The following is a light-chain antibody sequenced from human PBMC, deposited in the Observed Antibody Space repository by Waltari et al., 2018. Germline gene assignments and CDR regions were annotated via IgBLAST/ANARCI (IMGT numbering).Light chain of an antibody. CDR2: STS. Sequence: AIQMTQSPSSLSASLGDRVPITCRASQAIRYDLAWYQQKPGKAPKLLVYSTSILQSGVPSRFSGSGSATDYTLTITNLQSEDFATYYCLQNYIYPRTFGQGTRVEVK. J-gene: IGKJ1*01. CDR3: LQNYIYPRT. V-gene: IGKV1-6*01. CDR1: QAIRYD.